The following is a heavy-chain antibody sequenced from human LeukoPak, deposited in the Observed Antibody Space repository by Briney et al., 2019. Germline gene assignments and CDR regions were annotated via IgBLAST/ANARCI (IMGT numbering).Heavy chain of an antibody. D-gene: IGHD1-26*01. V-gene: IGHV1-69*01. CDR3: ARVPRKPPKIVGAPFDY. CDR2: IIPIFGTA. CDR1: GGTFSSYA. Sequence: SVKVSCKASGGTFSSYAISWVRQAPGQGLEWMGGIIPIFGTANYAQKFQGRVTITADESTSTAYMELSSLRSEDTAVYYCARVPRKPPKIVGAPFDYWGQGTLVTVSS. J-gene: IGHJ4*02.